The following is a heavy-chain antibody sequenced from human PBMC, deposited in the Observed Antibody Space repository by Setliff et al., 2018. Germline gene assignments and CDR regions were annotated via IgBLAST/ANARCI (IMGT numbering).Heavy chain of an antibody. CDR1: AYSIRSDYY. J-gene: IGHJ6*03. D-gene: IGHD6-19*01. V-gene: IGHV4-38-2*02. Sequence: SETLSLTCAVSAYSIRSDYYWGWIRQPPGKGLEWIGSIYQSGSTYYNASLKSRVTMSIDTSKNQFSLRLNSVTAADMAVYYCAREQWLDPPGYYYMDVWAKGTTVTVS. CDR3: AREQWLDPPGYYYMDV. CDR2: IYQSGST.